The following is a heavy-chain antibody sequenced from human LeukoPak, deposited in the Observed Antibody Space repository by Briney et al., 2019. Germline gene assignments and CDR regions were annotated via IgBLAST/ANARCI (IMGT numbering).Heavy chain of an antibody. J-gene: IGHJ5*02. CDR1: GYTFTGYY. CDR3: AKVPPSITAAGNWLDP. Sequence: ASVKLSCKASGYTFTGYYIHWVRQAPGQGLEWMGRINPSTGGTNYAQKFQGRVTMTSDTSITTAYMELSRLTSDDTAIYYCAKVPPSITAAGNWLDPWGHGALVTVYS. V-gene: IGHV1-2*06. CDR2: INPSTGGT. D-gene: IGHD6-13*01.